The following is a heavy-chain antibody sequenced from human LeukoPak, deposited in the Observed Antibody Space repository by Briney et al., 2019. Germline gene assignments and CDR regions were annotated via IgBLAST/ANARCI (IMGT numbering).Heavy chain of an antibody. CDR2: IYYSGST. Sequence: SETLSLTCTVSGDSFNNYYWGWIRQPPGKGLEWIGSIYYSGSTYYNPSLKSRVTISVDTSKNQFSLKLSSVTAADTAVYYCARSRYYDFWSGYSYYYYYMDVWGKGTTVTVSS. V-gene: IGHV4-39*07. CDR1: GDSFNNYY. D-gene: IGHD3-3*01. J-gene: IGHJ6*03. CDR3: ARSRYYDFWSGYSYYYYYMDV.